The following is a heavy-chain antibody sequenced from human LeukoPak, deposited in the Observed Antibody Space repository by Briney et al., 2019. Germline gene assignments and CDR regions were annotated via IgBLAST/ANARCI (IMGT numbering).Heavy chain of an antibody. CDR2: IYYSGNT. J-gene: IGHJ5*02. D-gene: IGHD2-2*01. CDR3: AAKPVVPASQGHYFDP. Sequence: SQALSLTCTVSGGSISRGGYYWSWIRQHPGKGLEWIGYIYYSGNTYYNPSLKSRVTISVDTSKNQISLNLASVTAADTAVYYCAAKPVVPASQGHYFDPWGQGILVTVSS. V-gene: IGHV4-31*03. CDR1: GGSISRGGYY.